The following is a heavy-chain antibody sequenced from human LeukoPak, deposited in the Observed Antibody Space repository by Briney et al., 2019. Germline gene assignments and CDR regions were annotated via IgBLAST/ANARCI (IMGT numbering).Heavy chain of an antibody. V-gene: IGHV3-30*02. CDR1: GFTFSSNG. CDR2: IRYDGSKK. J-gene: IGHJ4*02. Sequence: GGSLRLSCAASGFTFSSNGMHWVRQAPGKGLEWVAFIRYDGSKKYYADSVKGRFANYRDNSKNTLYLQMNSLRAEDTAVYYCAKARVPTVTLYCFDYWGQGTLVTVSS. CDR3: AKARVPTVTLYCFDY. D-gene: IGHD4-17*01.